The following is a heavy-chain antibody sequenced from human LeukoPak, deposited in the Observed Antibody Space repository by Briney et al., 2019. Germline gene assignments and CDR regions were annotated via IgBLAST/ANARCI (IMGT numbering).Heavy chain of an antibody. CDR1: GYTFTGYY. CDR2: INPNSGGT. D-gene: IGHD3-10*01. CDR3: ATWYYYGSGSYYANYYYYGMDV. Sequence: ASVKVSCKASGYTFTGYYMHWVRQAPGQGLEWMGWINPNSGGTNYAQKFQGRVTMTRDTSISTAYMGLSRLRSDDTAVYYCATWYYYGSGSYYANYYYYGMDVWGQGTTVTVSS. J-gene: IGHJ6*02. V-gene: IGHV1-2*02.